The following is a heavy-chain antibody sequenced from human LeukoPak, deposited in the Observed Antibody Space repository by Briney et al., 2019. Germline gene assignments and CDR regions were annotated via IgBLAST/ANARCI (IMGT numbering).Heavy chain of an antibody. V-gene: IGHV3-23*01. CDR3: ARGRYCSGGSYSGSYFDY. J-gene: IGHJ4*02. D-gene: IGHD2-15*01. Sequence: PGGSLRLPCAASGLTFSSYAMSWVRQAPGKGLEWVSGISGSGGSTYYADSVKGRFTISRDNSKNTLYLQMNSLRAEDTALYYCARGRYCSGGSYSGSYFDYWGQGTLVTVSS. CDR2: ISGSGGST. CDR1: GLTFSSYA.